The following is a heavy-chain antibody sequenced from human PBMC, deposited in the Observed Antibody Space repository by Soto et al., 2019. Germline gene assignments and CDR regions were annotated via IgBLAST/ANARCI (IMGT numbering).Heavy chain of an antibody. CDR2: ITESMKMI. D-gene: IGHD2-21*01. Sequence: GGSLRLSCAASGFTFSSYPMNWVRQAPGKGLEWVAHITESMKMISYADSVRGRFTISRDNAKNSLFLQMNSLRDEDTALYYCAGDSAYAFDIWGQGTMVTVSS. CDR3: AGDSAYAFDI. V-gene: IGHV3-48*02. CDR1: GFTFSSYP. J-gene: IGHJ3*02.